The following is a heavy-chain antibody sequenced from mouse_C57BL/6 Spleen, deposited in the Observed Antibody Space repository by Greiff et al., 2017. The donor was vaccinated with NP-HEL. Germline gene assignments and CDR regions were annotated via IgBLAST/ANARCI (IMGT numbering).Heavy chain of an antibody. D-gene: IGHD2-1*01. CDR3: ASRSHYGNAWFAY. CDR1: GYTFTSYD. V-gene: IGHV1-85*01. Sequence: VQLQQSGPELVKPGASVKLSCKASGYTFTSYDINWVKQRPGQGLEWIGWIYPRDGSTKYNEKFKGKATLTVDTSSSTAYMELHSLTSEDSAVYCCASRSHYGNAWFAYWGQGTLVTVSA. CDR2: IYPRDGST. J-gene: IGHJ3*01.